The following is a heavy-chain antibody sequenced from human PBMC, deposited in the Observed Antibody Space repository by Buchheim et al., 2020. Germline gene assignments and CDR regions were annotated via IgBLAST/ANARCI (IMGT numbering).Heavy chain of an antibody. CDR3: ARDRDPNQLWVVTFDI. V-gene: IGHV3-30-3*01. D-gene: IGHD2-2*01. J-gene: IGHJ3*02. Sequence: QVQLVESGGGVVQPGRSLRLSCAASGFTFSSYAMHWVRQAPGKGLEWVAVISYDGSNKYYADSVKGRFTISRDNSKNTLYLQMNSLRAEDTAVYYCARDRDPNQLWVVTFDIWGQGT. CDR1: GFTFSSYA. CDR2: ISYDGSNK.